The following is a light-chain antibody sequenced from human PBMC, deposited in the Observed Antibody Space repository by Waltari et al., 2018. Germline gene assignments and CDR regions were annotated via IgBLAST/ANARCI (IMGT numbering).Light chain of an antibody. Sequence: QSALTQPASVSGSPGQSITISCSGTDSDVGAYDFVSWYQQHPGKAPHLIIYEASNRPSGVSNRCSASKSGNTASLTISGLQAEDEADYYCSSYTTSSAPGVFGTGTRVTVL. J-gene: IGLJ1*01. CDR2: EAS. CDR1: DSDVGAYDF. V-gene: IGLV2-14*01. CDR3: SSYTTSSAPGV.